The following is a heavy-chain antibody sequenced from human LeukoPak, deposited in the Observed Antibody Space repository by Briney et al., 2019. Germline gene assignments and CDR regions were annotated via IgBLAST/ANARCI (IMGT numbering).Heavy chain of an antibody. CDR3: ARGRALGYCSNTSCYRGPSYYYYGMDV. CDR2: INHSGST. CDR1: GGSFSGYY. Sequence: SETLSLTCAVYGGSFSGYYWSWIRQPPGKGLEWIGEINHSGSTNYNPSLKSRVTISVDTSKNQFSLKLSSVTAADTAVYYCARGRALGYCSNTSCYRGPSYYYYGMDVWGQGTTVTVSS. D-gene: IGHD2-2*01. V-gene: IGHV4-34*01. J-gene: IGHJ6*02.